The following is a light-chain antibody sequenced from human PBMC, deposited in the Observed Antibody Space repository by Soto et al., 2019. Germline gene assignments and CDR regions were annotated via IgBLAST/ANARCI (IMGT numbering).Light chain of an antibody. J-gene: IGKJ1*01. CDR1: ESISNW. CDR2: KAS. Sequence: DIQMTQSPSTVSASVGDRVIITCRASESISNWLAWYQQKPGKAPNLLIYKASSLKSGVPLGFSGSGSGTEFTLTINSLQPDDFATYYCQQYDGYPWTFGQGTKVDIK. CDR3: QQYDGYPWT. V-gene: IGKV1-5*03.